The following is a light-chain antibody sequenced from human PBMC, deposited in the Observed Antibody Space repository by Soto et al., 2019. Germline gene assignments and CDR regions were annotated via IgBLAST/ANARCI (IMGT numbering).Light chain of an antibody. Sequence: QSALTQPPSASGSPGQSVTSSCTGTSSDVGANNYVSWYQQHPGKAPKLMIYEVTKRPSGVPDRFSGSKSGNTASLTVSGLQAEDEADYYCSSYAGANRVFGTETKVTVL. CDR1: SSDVGANNY. CDR3: SSYAGANRV. J-gene: IGLJ1*01. V-gene: IGLV2-8*01. CDR2: EVT.